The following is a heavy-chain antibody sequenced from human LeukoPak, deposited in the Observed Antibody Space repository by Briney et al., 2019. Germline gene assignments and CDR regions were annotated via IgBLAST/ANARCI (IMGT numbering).Heavy chain of an antibody. D-gene: IGHD2-21*01. Sequence: PGGSLRLSCAASGFTFSSYTMNWVRQAPGKGLEWLSSISSSSTYIYYADSVRGPFTISRDNAKNSLYLQMNSLRAEDTAVYYCARGGPYYMDVWGKGTTVTVSS. CDR1: GFTFSSYT. CDR3: ARGGPYYMDV. CDR2: ISSSSTYI. J-gene: IGHJ6*03. V-gene: IGHV3-21*01.